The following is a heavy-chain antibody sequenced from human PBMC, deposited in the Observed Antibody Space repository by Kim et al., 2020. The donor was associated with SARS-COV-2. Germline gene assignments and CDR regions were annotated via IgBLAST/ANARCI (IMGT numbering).Heavy chain of an antibody. Sequence: AQKLQGRVTMTTDTSTSTAYMELRSLRSDDTAVYYCAREIAAAGTGVVDYWGQGTLVTVSS. J-gene: IGHJ4*02. CDR3: AREIAAAGTGVVDY. D-gene: IGHD6-13*01. V-gene: IGHV1-18*01.